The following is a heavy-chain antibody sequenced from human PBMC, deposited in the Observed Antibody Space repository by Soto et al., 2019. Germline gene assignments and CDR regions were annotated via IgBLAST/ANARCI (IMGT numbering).Heavy chain of an antibody. V-gene: IGHV3-23*01. J-gene: IGHJ4*02. CDR1: GFTFGNDA. CDR3: AKLVPY. D-gene: IGHD3-10*01. CDR2: ITGSGATT. Sequence: GGSLRLSCATSGFTFGNDAMSWVRRAPGKGLEWVSTITGSGATTFYADSVKGRFIISRDISKNTLYLQMNSLRAEDTAVYYCAKLVPYWGQGTLVTV.